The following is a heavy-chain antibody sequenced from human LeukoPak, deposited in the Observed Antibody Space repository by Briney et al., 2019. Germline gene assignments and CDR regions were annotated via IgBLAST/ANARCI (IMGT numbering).Heavy chain of an antibody. CDR1: GGSISSYY. V-gene: IGHV4-59*08. J-gene: IGHJ4*02. CDR3: ARQFYHYDDTGYYYVFDY. Sequence: SETLSLTCTVSGGSISSYYWSWIRQPPGMALEWLGQIHHSGDTNYNPSLKSRVTMTVDTSRNQFSLILSSVTAADTALYYCARQFYHYDDTGYYYVFDYWGQGTLVTVSS. D-gene: IGHD3-22*01. CDR2: IHHSGDT.